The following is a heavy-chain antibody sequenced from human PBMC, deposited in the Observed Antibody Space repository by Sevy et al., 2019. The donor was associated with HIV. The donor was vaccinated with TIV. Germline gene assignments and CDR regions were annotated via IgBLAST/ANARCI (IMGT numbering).Heavy chain of an antibody. CDR3: ATSGTTGTTSDFDS. D-gene: IGHD1-1*01. CDR2: IIPIFGTP. J-gene: IGHJ4*02. CDR1: GGTFSKYG. V-gene: IGHV1-69*13. Sequence: ASVKVSCKASGGTFSKYGFHWVRQAPGQGLEWMGGIIPIFGTPNYAQQFQGRVTITADESTSTAYMKLSSLTSDYTAVYYCATSGTTGTTSDFDSWGQGTLVTVSS.